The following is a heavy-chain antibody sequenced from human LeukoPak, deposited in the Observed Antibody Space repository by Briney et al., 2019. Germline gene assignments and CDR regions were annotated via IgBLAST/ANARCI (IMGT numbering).Heavy chain of an antibody. CDR3: ARDWLRLGY. V-gene: IGHV3-64*04. Sequence: GGSLRLSCSASGFTFSSYAMHWVRQAPGKGLEYVSGISSNGGSTYYADSVKGRFTISRDNARNSLHLQMNSLRAEDTGVYYCARDWLRLGYWGQGTLVTVSS. J-gene: IGHJ4*02. D-gene: IGHD3-16*01. CDR1: GFTFSSYA. CDR2: ISSNGGST.